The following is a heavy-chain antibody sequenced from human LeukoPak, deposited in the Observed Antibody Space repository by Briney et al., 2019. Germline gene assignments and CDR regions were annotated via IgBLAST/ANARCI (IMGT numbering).Heavy chain of an antibody. CDR2: MNPNSGNT. CDR1: GYTFTSYD. J-gene: IGHJ5*02. CDR3: AIEAGVVVPAATNWFDP. D-gene: IGHD2-2*01. Sequence: ASVKVSCKASGYTFTSYDINWVRQATGQGLEWMGWMNPNSGNTGYAQKFQGRVTMTRNTSISTAYMELSSLRSEDTAVYYCAIEAGVVVPAATNWFDPWGQGTLATVSS. V-gene: IGHV1-8*01.